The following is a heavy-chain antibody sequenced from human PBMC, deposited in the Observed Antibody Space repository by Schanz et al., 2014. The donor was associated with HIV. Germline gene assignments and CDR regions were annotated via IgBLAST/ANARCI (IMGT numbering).Heavy chain of an antibody. D-gene: IGHD3-16*01. CDR1: GFTFSSYA. V-gene: IGHV3-15*01. J-gene: IGHJ4*02. Sequence: VQLVESGGGVVQPGRSLRLSCAASGFTFSSYAMYWVRQAPGKGLEWVGRIKSKIDGGAADYAAAVKGRFTISRDDSKSTLYVQMNRLKTEDTGVYYCTTDSEPYVYWGQGTLVTVSS. CDR3: TTDSEPYVY. CDR2: IKSKIDGGAA.